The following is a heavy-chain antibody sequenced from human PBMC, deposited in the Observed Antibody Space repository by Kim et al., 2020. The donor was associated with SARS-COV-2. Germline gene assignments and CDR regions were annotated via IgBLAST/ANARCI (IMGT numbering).Heavy chain of an antibody. J-gene: IGHJ4*02. CDR2: MSGMSGSGATT. Sequence: GGSLRLSCAASGFAFSNYAMSWVRQAPGKGLEWVSGMSGMSGSGATTYYADSVKGRFTVSRDNSKNTLFLQMNSLSAEDTAMYYCTNGGVGTNYRYLDDWGKENLDTVST. D-gene: IGHD2-21*02. V-gene: IGHV3-23*01. CDR3: TNGGVGTNYRYLDD. CDR1: GFAFSNYA.